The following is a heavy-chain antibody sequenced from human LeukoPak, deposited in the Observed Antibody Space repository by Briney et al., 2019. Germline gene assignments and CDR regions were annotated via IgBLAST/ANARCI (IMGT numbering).Heavy chain of an antibody. CDR1: GYTFTSYG. Sequence: ASVKVSCKASGYTFTSYGISWVRQAPGQGLEWMGWISAYNGNTNCAQKLQGRVTMTTDTSTSTAYMELRSLRSDDTAVYYCARDAFYGDYTFGFDYWGQGTLVTVSS. V-gene: IGHV1-18*01. CDR2: ISAYNGNT. J-gene: IGHJ4*02. CDR3: ARDAFYGDYTFGFDY. D-gene: IGHD4-17*01.